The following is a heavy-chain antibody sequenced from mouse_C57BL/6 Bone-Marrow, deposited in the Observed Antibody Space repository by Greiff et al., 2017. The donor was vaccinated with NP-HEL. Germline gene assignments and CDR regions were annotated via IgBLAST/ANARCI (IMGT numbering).Heavy chain of an antibody. D-gene: IGHD4-1*01. V-gene: IGHV1-15*01. CDR2: IDPETGGT. CDR1: GYTFTDYE. J-gene: IGHJ3*01. Sequence: VQRVESGAELVRPGASVTLSCKASGYTFTDYEMHWVKQTPVHGLEWIGAIDPETGGTAYNQKFKGKAILTADKSSSTAYMELRSLTSEDSAVYYCTRSLNWDAFAYWGQGTLVTVSA. CDR3: TRSLNWDAFAY.